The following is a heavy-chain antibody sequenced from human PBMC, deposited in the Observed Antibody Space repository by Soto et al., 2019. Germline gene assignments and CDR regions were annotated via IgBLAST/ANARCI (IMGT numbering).Heavy chain of an antibody. CDR3: ARGPDSSTGYYGPFEY. Sequence: PGGSLRLSCAASGFTFSNYAVTWGRQAPGKGLEWVSTISGSGGSTYYADSVKGRFIISRDDSKNSLYLQMNSLKIEDTAVYYCARGPDSSTGYYGPFEYWGQGTLVTVSS. CDR1: GFTFSNYA. V-gene: IGHV3-23*01. D-gene: IGHD3-9*01. CDR2: ISGSGGST. J-gene: IGHJ4*02.